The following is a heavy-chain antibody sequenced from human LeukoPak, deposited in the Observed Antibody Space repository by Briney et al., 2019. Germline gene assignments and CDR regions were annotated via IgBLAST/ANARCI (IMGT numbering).Heavy chain of an antibody. V-gene: IGHV1-69*13. D-gene: IGHD5-12*01. CDR2: IIPIFGTA. J-gene: IGHJ4*02. Sequence: GASVKVSCKASGGTFSSYAISWVRQAPGQGLEWMGGIIPIFGTANYAQKFQGRVTITADESTSTAYMELRSLRSDDTAVYYCARLRAGSNFDYWGQGTLVTVSS. CDR3: ARLRAGSNFDY. CDR1: GGTFSSYA.